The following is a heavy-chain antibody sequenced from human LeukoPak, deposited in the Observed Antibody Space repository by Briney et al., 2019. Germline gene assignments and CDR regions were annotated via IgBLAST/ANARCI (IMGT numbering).Heavy chain of an antibody. CDR3: ATGKASGYYIN. V-gene: IGHV3-7*03. CDR1: GFTFSSYW. D-gene: IGHD3-22*01. CDR2: IKQDGSEK. Sequence: PGGPLRLSCAASGFTFSSYWMSWVCQAPGKGLEWVANIKQDGSEKNYVDSVKGRFTISRDNAKKSLYLQMNSLRAEVTAVYYCATGKASGYYINWGQGTLVTVSS. J-gene: IGHJ4*02.